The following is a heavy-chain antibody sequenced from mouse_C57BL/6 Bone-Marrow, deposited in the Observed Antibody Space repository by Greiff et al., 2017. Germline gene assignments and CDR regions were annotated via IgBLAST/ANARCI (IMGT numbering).Heavy chain of an antibody. V-gene: IGHV1-50*01. Sequence: QVHVKQPGAELVKPGASVKLSCKASGYTFTSYWMQWVKQRPGQGLEWIGEIDPSDSYTNYNQKFKGKATLTVDTSSSTAYMQLSSLTSEDSAVYYCARKIYYGNYVFYAMDYWGQGTSVTVSS. J-gene: IGHJ4*01. CDR1: GYTFTSYW. D-gene: IGHD2-1*01. CDR3: ARKIYYGNYVFYAMDY. CDR2: IDPSDSYT.